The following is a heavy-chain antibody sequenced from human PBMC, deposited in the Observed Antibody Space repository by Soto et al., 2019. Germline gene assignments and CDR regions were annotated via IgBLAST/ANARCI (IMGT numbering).Heavy chain of an antibody. J-gene: IGHJ4*02. V-gene: IGHV3-21*01. CDR2: ISSASSET. CDR3: ARVAY. Sequence: PGGSRRLSCEASGFTFSRVSINWVRQVPGKGLEWVASISSASSETWYADSVKGRFIISRDNAQNSLFLQMNTLRPEDSAIYYCARVAYWGPGTQVTVSS. CDR1: GFTFSRVS.